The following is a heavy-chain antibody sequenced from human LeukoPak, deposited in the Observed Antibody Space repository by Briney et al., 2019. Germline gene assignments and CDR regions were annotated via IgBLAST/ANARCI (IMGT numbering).Heavy chain of an antibody. D-gene: IGHD2-8*01. CDR3: ASPPYCTNGVCYGRDV. CDR1: GGSISSHY. J-gene: IGHJ6*04. Sequence: PSETPSLTCTVSGGSISSHYWSWIRQPPGKGLEWIGDIHYSGSTNYNPSLKSRVTISIDTSKNQFSLKLRSVTAADTAVYYCASPPYCTNGVCYGRDVWGKGTTVTVSS. V-gene: IGHV4-59*11. CDR2: IHYSGST.